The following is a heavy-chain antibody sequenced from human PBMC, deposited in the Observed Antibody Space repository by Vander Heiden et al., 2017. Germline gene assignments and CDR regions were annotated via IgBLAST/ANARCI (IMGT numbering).Heavy chain of an antibody. V-gene: IGHV1-18*01. CDR1: GYTFTSYG. CDR2: ISAYNGNT. D-gene: IGHD6-19*01. Sequence: QVQLVQSGAEVKKPGASVKVSCKASGYTFTSYGISWVRQAPGQGLEWMGWISAYNGNTNYAQKLHGSVTMTTDTSTSTAYMELRSLRSDDPAVYYCARAGYSSGWYELDYYGMDVWGQGTTVTVSS. J-gene: IGHJ6*02. CDR3: ARAGYSSGWYELDYYGMDV.